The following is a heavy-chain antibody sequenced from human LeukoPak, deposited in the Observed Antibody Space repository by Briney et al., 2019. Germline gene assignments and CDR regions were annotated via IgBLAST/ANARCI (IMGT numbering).Heavy chain of an antibody. J-gene: IGHJ3*02. CDR3: AREDTNDAFDI. Sequence: GGSLRLSCAASGFTFSRSDMHWVRQVTGKGLEWVSGIGTAGDTFYPDSVKGRFTISRDNSKNTLYLQMNSLRAEDTAVYYCAREDTNDAFDIWGQGTMVTVSS. V-gene: IGHV3-13*01. CDR1: GFTFSRSD. D-gene: IGHD2-8*01. CDR2: IGTAGDT.